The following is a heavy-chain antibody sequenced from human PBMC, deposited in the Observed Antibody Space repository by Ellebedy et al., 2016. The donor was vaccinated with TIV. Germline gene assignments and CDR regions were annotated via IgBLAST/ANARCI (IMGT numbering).Heavy chain of an antibody. J-gene: IGHJ5*02. V-gene: IGHV1-69*13. Sequence: SVKVSCXASGGTFSSYAISWVRQAPGQGLEWMGGIIPIFGTANYAQKFQGRVTITADESTSTAYMELSSLRSEDTAVYYCARDRRGYYDSSGGGWFDPWGQGTLVTVSS. D-gene: IGHD3-22*01. CDR2: IIPIFGTA. CDR1: GGTFSSYA. CDR3: ARDRRGYYDSSGGGWFDP.